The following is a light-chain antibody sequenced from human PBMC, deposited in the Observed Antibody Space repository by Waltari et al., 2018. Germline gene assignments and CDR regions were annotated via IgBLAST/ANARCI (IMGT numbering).Light chain of an antibody. J-gene: IGKJ1*01. CDR1: QSVSRA. CDR2: DAS. V-gene: IGKV3-20*01. CDR3: QKYESLPAT. Sequence: EVVLTQSPGTLSLSPGEAATLSYRASQSVSRALAWYQQKPGQAPRLLIYDASRRATGIPDRFSGSGSGTDFSLTISRLEPEDFAVYYCQKYESLPATFGQGTKVEIK.